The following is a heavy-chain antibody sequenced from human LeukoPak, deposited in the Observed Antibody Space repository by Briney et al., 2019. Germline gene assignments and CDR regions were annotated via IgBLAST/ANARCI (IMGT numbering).Heavy chain of an antibody. V-gene: IGHV3-21*06. CDR1: GFTFNTYS. J-gene: IGHJ4*02. CDR2: IDSSGGYM. Sequence: GGSLRLPCEASGFTFNTYSMNWARQAPGKGLEWVSSIDSSGGYMFYADSVKGRFIISRDNAKDSLYLQMNSLRVEDTAVYYCLRGDRRDYWGQGTLVTVSS. CDR3: LRGDRRDY.